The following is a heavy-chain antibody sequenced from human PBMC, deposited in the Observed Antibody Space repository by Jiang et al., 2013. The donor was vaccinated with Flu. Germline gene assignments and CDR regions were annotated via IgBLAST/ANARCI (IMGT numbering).Heavy chain of an antibody. CDR1: GYSFSSYW. CDR3: ATHRTGTTVGNYYGLDV. Sequence: GAEVKKPGESLRISCKGSGYSFSSYWISWVRQMPGKGLEWMGRIDPSDSYTYYSPSFQGHVTISTDKSSSTAYLQWRSLKASDTAIYYCATHRTGTTVGNYYGLDVWGTRDHGHRLL. CDR2: IDPSDSYT. J-gene: IGHJ6*04. V-gene: IGHV5-10-1*01. D-gene: IGHD1-7*01.